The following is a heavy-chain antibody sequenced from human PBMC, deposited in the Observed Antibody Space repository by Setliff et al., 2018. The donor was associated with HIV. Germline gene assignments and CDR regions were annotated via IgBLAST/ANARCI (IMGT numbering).Heavy chain of an antibody. CDR1: GYTFSSYD. CDR3: ARDLRGSNFGVSEY. CDR2: IWYDASGE. J-gene: IGHJ4*02. Sequence: SCKASGYTFSSYDINWVRQAPGKGLEWVAVIWYDASGEHYADSVKGRFTISRDNSKNILYLQMNSLRAEDTAMYFCARDLRGSNFGVSEYWGQGTPVTVSS. V-gene: IGHV3-33*01. D-gene: IGHD1-26*01.